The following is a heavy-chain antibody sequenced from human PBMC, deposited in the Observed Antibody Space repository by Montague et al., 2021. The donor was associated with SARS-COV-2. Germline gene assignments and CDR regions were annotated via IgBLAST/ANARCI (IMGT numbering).Heavy chain of an antibody. Sequence: SETLSLTCSVSGGSISDYYWNWIRQPPGKGLEWIGDINCNTGNTNYNPSLQSRVTNALDTTKNQFSLHLRPVTAADTALYFCSRGTGYDYYLDFWGLGTLVTVSS. CDR3: SRGTGYDYYLDF. V-gene: IGHV4-59*01. CDR2: INCNTGNT. J-gene: IGHJ4*01. CDR1: GGSISDYY. D-gene: IGHD5-12*01.